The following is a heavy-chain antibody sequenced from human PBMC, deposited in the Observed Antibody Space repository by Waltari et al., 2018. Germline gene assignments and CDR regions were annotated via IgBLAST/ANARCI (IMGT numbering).Heavy chain of an antibody. J-gene: IGHJ5*02. V-gene: IGHV4-38-2*01. CDR1: GYSISSGYY. CDR2: IYHSGST. Sequence: QVQLQESGPGLVKPSETLSLTCAVSGYSISSGYYWGWIRQPPGKGLEWIGSIYHSGSTYYNPSLKSRVTISVDTSKNQFSLKLSSVTAADTAVYYCARLIQSNWFDPWGQGTLVIVSS. CDR3: ARLIQSNWFDP.